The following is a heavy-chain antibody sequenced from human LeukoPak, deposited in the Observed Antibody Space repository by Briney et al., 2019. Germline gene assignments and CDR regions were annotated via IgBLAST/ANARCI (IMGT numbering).Heavy chain of an antibody. J-gene: IGHJ6*03. CDR1: GGSFSGYY. CDR3: ARERLLLWFGELSPYYMEV. V-gene: IGHV4-34*01. CDR2: INHSGST. D-gene: IGHD3-10*01. Sequence: PSETLSLTCAVYGGSFSGYYWSWIRQPPGKGLEWIGEINHSGSTNYNPSLKSRVTISVDTSKNQFSLKLSSVTAADTAVYYCARERLLLWFGELSPYYMEVWGKGTTVTVSS.